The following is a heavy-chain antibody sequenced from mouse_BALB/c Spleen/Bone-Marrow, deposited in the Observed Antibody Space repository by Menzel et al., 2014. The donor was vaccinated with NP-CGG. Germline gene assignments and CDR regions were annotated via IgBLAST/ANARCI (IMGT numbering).Heavy chain of an antibody. CDR3: AREKVPYYYAMDY. V-gene: IGHV3-8*02. D-gene: IGHD5-1*01. J-gene: IGHJ4*01. Sequence: VQLRQSGPSLVKPSQTLSLTCSVTGDSITSGYWNWIRKFPGNKLEYMGYISYSGSTYYNPSLKSRISITRDTSKNQYYLQLNSVTTEDTATYYCAREKVPYYYAMDYWGQGTSATVSS. CDR2: ISYSGST. CDR1: GDSITSGY.